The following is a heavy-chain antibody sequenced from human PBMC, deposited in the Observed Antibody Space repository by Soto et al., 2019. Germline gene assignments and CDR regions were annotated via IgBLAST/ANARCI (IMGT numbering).Heavy chain of an antibody. CDR3: ARTNCGSYLERGFDY. V-gene: IGHV2-70*01. Sequence: PTLVNPTQTLTLTCTFSGFSLSTSGMCVSWIRQPPGKALEWLALIDWDDDKYYSTSLKTRLTISKDTSKNQVVLTMTNMDPVDTATYYCARTNCGSYLERGFDYWGQGTLVTVSS. J-gene: IGHJ4*02. CDR1: GFSLSTSGMC. CDR2: IDWDDDK. D-gene: IGHD1-26*01.